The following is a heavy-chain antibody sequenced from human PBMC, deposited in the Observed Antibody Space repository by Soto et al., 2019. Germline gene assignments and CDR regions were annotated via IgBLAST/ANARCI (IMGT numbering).Heavy chain of an antibody. J-gene: IGHJ6*02. CDR3: ARVVPCTSCYWIYYYYGMDV. CDR2: ISSSSSYI. D-gene: IGHD2-2*01. V-gene: IGHV3-21*01. Sequence: GGSLRLSCAASGFTFSSYSMNWVRQAPGKGLEWVSSISSSSSYIYYADSVKGRFTISRDNAKNSLYLQMNSLRAEDTAVYYCARVVPCTSCYWIYYYYGMDVWGQGSTVTVSS. CDR1: GFTFSSYS.